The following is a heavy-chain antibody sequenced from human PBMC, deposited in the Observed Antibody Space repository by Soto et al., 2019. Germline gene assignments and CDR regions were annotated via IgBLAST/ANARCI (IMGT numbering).Heavy chain of an antibody. CDR2: INPSGGST. CDR1: GYTFTSYY. CDR3: ARADGYNVHPDCPFDY. V-gene: IGHV1-46*01. J-gene: IGHJ4*02. Sequence: GASVKVSCKASGYTFTSYYMHWVRQAPGQGLEWMGIINPSGGSTSYAQKFQGRVTMTRDTPTSTAYMELSSLRSEDTAVYYCARADGYNVHPDCPFDYWGQGTLVTV. D-gene: IGHD5-12*01.